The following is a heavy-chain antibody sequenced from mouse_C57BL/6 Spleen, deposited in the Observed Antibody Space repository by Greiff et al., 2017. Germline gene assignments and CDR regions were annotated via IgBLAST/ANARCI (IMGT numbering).Heavy chain of an antibody. Sequence: EVQLQQSGPGLAKPSQTLSLTCSVTGYSITSDYWNWIRKFPGNKLEYMGYISYSGSTYYNPSLKSRISITRDTSKNQYYLQLNSVTTEDTATYYCARYGDYYGSQRGYFDVWGTGTTVTVSS. CDR1: GYSITSDY. V-gene: IGHV3-8*01. CDR2: ISYSGST. CDR3: ARYGDYYGSQRGYFDV. D-gene: IGHD1-1*01. J-gene: IGHJ1*03.